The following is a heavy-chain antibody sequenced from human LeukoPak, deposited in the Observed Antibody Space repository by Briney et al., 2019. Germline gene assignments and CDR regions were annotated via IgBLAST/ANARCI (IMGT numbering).Heavy chain of an antibody. CDR1: GFTFSSYG. J-gene: IGHJ6*03. Sequence: PGGSLRLSCAASGFTFSSYGMHWVRQAPGKGLEWVAFIRYDTSNKYYADSVKGRFTIFSDSSKNTLYLQMNSLRPEDTAVYYCAKDPGPLSNYPSYMDVWGKGTTVSVSS. D-gene: IGHD4-11*01. V-gene: IGHV3-30*02. CDR2: IRYDTSNK. CDR3: AKDPGPLSNYPSYMDV.